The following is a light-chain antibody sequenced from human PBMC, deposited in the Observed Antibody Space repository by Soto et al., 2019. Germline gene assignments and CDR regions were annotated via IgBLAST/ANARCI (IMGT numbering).Light chain of an antibody. V-gene: IGLV2-8*01. Sequence: QSVLTQPASVSGSPGQSITISCTGTSSDIGAYTYVSWYQQHPGKAPKLLIYDVNRRPSGVPDRFSGSKSGNTASLTVSGLQADDEADYYCVSFAGGTYVFGTGTKLTVL. CDR2: DVN. CDR3: VSFAGGTYV. J-gene: IGLJ1*01. CDR1: SSDIGAYTY.